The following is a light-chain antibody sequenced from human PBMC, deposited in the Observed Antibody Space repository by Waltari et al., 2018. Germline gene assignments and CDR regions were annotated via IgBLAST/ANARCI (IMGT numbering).Light chain of an antibody. CDR3: CSYAGLNIWL. V-gene: IGLV2-23*01. Sequence: QSALTHPASVSGSPGQSITLSRTGITSDVGSYKFVLWYHQHPGNAPKLMIYEGYKRPAGVSNRFSGSKSGNTASLTISGLQAEDEADYYCCSYAGLNIWLFGGGTKLTVL. J-gene: IGLJ3*02. CDR1: TSDVGSYKF. CDR2: EGY.